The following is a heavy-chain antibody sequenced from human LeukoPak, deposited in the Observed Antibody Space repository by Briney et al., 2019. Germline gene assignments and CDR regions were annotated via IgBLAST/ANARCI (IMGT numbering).Heavy chain of an antibody. CDR2: IYYSGGT. CDR3: ARRAGSGWYYFDY. D-gene: IGHD6-13*01. V-gene: IGHV4-39*01. Sequence: SETLSLTCTVSGGSISSSSYYWGWIRQPPGKGLEWIGSIYYSGGTYYNPSLKSRVTISVDTSKNQFSLKLSSVTAADTAVYYCARRAGSGWYYFDYWGQGTLVTVSS. CDR1: GGSISSSSYY. J-gene: IGHJ4*02.